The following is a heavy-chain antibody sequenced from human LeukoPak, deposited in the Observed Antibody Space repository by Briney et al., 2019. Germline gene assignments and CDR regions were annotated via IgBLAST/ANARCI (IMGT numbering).Heavy chain of an antibody. Sequence: ASVKVSCKASGGTFSSYAISWVRQAPGQGLEWMGRIIPILGIANYAQKFQGRVTMTRDTSTSTVYMELSSLRSEDTAVYYCARDRSSSDAFDIWGQGTMVTVSS. J-gene: IGHJ3*02. CDR1: GGTFSSYA. CDR3: ARDRSSSDAFDI. CDR2: IIPILGIA. D-gene: IGHD6-6*01. V-gene: IGHV1-69*04.